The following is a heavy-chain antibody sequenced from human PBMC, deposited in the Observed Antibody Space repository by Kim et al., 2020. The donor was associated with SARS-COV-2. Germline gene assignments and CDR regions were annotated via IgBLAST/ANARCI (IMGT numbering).Heavy chain of an antibody. J-gene: IGHJ4*02. CDR2: ISWNSGSI. Sequence: SLRLSCAASGFTFDDYAMHWVRQAPGKGLEWVSGISWNSGSIGYADSVKGRFTISRDNAKNSLYLQMNSLRAEDTALYYCAKDIGYGGNLIDYWGQGTLV. CDR1: GFTFDDYA. CDR3: AKDIGYGGNLIDY. V-gene: IGHV3-9*01. D-gene: IGHD2-15*01.